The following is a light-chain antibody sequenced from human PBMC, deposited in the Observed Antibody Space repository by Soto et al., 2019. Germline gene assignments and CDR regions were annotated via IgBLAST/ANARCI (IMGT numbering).Light chain of an antibody. CDR1: QSVSNY. Sequence: ETVMTQSPATLSVSPGERATLSCRASQSVSNYLAWYQQKPGQAPRLLIYDASNRASGIPARFSGSGSGTDFTLTISSLDPEDFAVYYCQQRSNWPPVTFGGGTKVDIK. V-gene: IGKV3-11*01. J-gene: IGKJ4*01. CDR2: DAS. CDR3: QQRSNWPPVT.